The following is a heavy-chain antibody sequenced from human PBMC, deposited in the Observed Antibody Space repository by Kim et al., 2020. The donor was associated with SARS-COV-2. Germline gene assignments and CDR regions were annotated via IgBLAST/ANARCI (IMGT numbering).Heavy chain of an antibody. J-gene: IGHJ3*02. Sequence: SVRGRFTISRDNAKNSLYLQMNSLRVEDTAVYYCTRDDSGFSSFWYDAFDIWGQGTLVTVSS. D-gene: IGHD1-1*01. CDR3: TRDDSGFSSFWYDAFDI. V-gene: IGHV3-11*04.